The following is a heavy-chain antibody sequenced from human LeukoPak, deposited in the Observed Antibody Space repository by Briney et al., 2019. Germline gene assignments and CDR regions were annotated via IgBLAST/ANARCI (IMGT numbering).Heavy chain of an antibody. CDR3: AKKMKFSSSSSDY. CDR1: GFTFSNYA. V-gene: IGHV3-23*01. Sequence: PGGSLRLSCVASGFTFSNYAMSWVRQAPEKGLEWVSVISGAGVTTYYPDSVKGRFTISRDNSKNTLFLQMNSLRAEDTALYYCAKKMKFSSSSSDYWGQGTLVTVSS. J-gene: IGHJ4*02. CDR2: ISGAGVTT. D-gene: IGHD6-6*01.